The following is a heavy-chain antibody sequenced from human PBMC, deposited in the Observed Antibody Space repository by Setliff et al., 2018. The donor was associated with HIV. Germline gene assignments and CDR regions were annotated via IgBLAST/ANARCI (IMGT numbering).Heavy chain of an antibody. CDR1: GGSISSSNW. D-gene: IGHD2-21*02. J-gene: IGHJ4*02. CDR2: IYHSGGT. V-gene: IGHV4-4*02. CDR3: ARDGTAGNFDY. Sequence: ASETLSLTCTVSGGSISSSNWWSWVRQPPGKGLEWIGEIYHSGGTNYNPSLKSRVTMSVDRSKNQFSLKLRSVTAADTAVYYCARDGTAGNFDYWGQGTLVTVSS.